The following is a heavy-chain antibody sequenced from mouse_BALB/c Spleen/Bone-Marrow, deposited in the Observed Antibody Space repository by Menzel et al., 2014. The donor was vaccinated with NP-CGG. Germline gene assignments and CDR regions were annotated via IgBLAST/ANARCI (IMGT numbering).Heavy chain of an antibody. V-gene: IGHV1-80*01. D-gene: IGHD1-1*01. Sequence: QVQLKQSGADLVRPGSSVKISCKASGYAFSSYWMNWVKQRPGQGLEWIGQIYPGDGDTNYNGKFKGKATLTADKSSSTAYMQISSLTPEDSVVYFCARSLYYGSSYHLCAMDYWGQGTSVTVSS. CDR3: ARSLYYGSSYHLCAMDY. J-gene: IGHJ4*01. CDR2: IYPGDGDT. CDR1: GYAFSSYW.